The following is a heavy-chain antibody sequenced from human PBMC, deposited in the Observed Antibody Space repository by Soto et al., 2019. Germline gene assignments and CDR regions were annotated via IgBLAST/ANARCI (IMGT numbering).Heavy chain of an antibody. J-gene: IGHJ4*02. D-gene: IGHD6-13*01. CDR1: GGSISSYY. Sequence: PWETLSLTCTVSGGSISSYYWTWIRQPAGKGLEWIGRIYTSGGTNFNPSLKSRVTMPVDTSKNQFSLKLRSVTTADTAVYYCARGFGSNWYYFDYWGQGTPVTVSS. V-gene: IGHV4-4*07. CDR2: IYTSGGT. CDR3: ARGFGSNWYYFDY.